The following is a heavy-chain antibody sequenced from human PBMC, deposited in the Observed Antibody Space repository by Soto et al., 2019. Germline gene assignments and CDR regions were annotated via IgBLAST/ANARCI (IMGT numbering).Heavy chain of an antibody. CDR1: GGSISSGGYY. D-gene: IGHD2-15*01. CDR3: ARANIVVVVAATLQRNWFDP. Sequence: TLSLTCTVSGGSISSGGYYWSWIRQHPGKGLEWIGYIYYSGSTYYNPSLKSRVTISVDTSKNQFSLKLSSVTAADTAVYYCARANIVVVVAATLQRNWFDPWGQGTLVTVSS. CDR2: IYYSGST. V-gene: IGHV4-31*03. J-gene: IGHJ5*02.